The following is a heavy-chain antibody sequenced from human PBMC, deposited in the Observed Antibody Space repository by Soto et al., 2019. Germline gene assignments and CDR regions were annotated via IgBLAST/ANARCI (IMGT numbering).Heavy chain of an antibody. CDR1: GGTFSSYA. V-gene: IGHV1-69*01. D-gene: IGHD3-22*01. Sequence: QVQLVQSGAEVKKPGSSVQVSCKASGGTFSSYAISWVRQAPGQGLEWMGGIIPIFGTANYAQKFQGRVTITADESTSTAYMELSSLRSEDTAVYYCARVSLDSSGYYFLYFDYWGQGTLVTVSS. J-gene: IGHJ4*02. CDR3: ARVSLDSSGYYFLYFDY. CDR2: IIPIFGTA.